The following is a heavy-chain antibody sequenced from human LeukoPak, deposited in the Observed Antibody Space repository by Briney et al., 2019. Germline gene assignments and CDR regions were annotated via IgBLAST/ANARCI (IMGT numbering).Heavy chain of an antibody. CDR2: ISYDGSNA. D-gene: IGHD5-18*01. V-gene: IGHV3-30*04. CDR3: ARGRNSALVTPSGY. CDR1: GFTFSAYA. Sequence: PGGSLRLSCAASGFTFSAYAMYWVRQAPGKGLEWVAVISYDGSNAYYADSVKGRFTISRDTSKNTLYLQMNSLRPEDTAVYYCARGRNSALVTPSGYWGQGALVTVSS. J-gene: IGHJ4*02.